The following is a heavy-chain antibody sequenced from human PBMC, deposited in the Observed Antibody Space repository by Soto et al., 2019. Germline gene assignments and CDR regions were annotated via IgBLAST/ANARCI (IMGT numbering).Heavy chain of an antibody. V-gene: IGHV1-8*01. Sequence: QVQLVQSGAEVKKPGASVKVSCKASGYTFTSYDINWVRQATGQGLEWMGWMNPNSGNTGYAQKFQVRVTMTRNTSISTAYMELSSLRSEDTAVYYCATRQASSSGYYYYYMDVWGKGTTVTVSS. CDR2: MNPNSGNT. J-gene: IGHJ6*03. D-gene: IGHD6-6*01. CDR1: GYTFTSYD. CDR3: ATRQASSSGYYYYYMDV.